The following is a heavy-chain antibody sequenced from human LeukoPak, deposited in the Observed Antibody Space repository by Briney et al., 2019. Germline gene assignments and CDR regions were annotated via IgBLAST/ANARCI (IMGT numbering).Heavy chain of an antibody. CDR3: ARDLDTAMVNYFDY. V-gene: IGHV4-30-4*01. J-gene: IGHJ4*02. Sequence: PSETLSLTCTVSGGSISSGDYYWSWIRQPPGKGLEWIGYIYYSGSTYYNPSLKSRVTISVYTSKNQFSLKLSSVTAADTAVYYCARDLDTAMVNYFDYWGQGTLVTVSS. CDR1: GGSISSGDYY. CDR2: IYYSGST. D-gene: IGHD5-18*01.